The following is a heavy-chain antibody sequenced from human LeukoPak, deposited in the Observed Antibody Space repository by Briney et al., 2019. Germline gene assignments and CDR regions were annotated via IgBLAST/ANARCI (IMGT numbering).Heavy chain of an antibody. CDR2: IYTSGST. CDR1: GYSISSGHY. Sequence: SETLSLTCTVSGYSISSGHYWGWIRQPAGKGLEWIGRIYTSGSTNYNPSLKSRVTMSVDTSKNQFSLKLSSVTAADTAVYYCARDSYGDYDYWGQGTLVTVSS. J-gene: IGHJ4*02. D-gene: IGHD4-17*01. CDR3: ARDSYGDYDY. V-gene: IGHV4-4*07.